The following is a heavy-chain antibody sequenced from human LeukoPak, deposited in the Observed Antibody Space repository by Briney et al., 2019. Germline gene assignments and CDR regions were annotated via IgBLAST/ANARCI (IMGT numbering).Heavy chain of an antibody. CDR3: ARVSGGFGTYRVDY. CDR2: IKQDGSEK. CDR1: GFTFYNYW. D-gene: IGHD1-26*01. J-gene: IGHJ4*02. Sequence: GGSLGLSCAASGFTFYNYWMTWVRQAPGKGLEWVANIKQDGSEKYYLGSVRGRFTISRDNTENSLYLQMNSLRADDTVVYYCARVSGGFGTYRVDYWGQGTLVTVSS. V-gene: IGHV3-7*01.